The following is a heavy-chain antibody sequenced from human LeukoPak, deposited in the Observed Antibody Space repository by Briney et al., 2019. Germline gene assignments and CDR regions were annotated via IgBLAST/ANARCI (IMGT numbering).Heavy chain of an antibody. Sequence: PRGSLRLSCAASGFTFSSYSMNWVRQAPGKGLEWVSYISSSSSTIYYADSVKGRFTISRDNAKNSPYLQMNSLRAEDTAVYYCARDLVVPAAILGDAFDIWGQGTMVTVSS. D-gene: IGHD2-2*02. J-gene: IGHJ3*02. CDR3: ARDLVVPAAILGDAFDI. CDR1: GFTFSSYS. CDR2: ISSSSSTI. V-gene: IGHV3-48*01.